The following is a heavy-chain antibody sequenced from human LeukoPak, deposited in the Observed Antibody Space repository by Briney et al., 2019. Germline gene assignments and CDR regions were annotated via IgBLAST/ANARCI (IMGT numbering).Heavy chain of an antibody. D-gene: IGHD3-22*01. CDR2: IYYSGST. J-gene: IGHJ4*02. Sequence: SEPLSLTCTVSGGSISSYYWSWIRQPPGKGLEWIGYIYYSGSTNYNPSLKSRVTISVDTSKNQFSLKLSSVTAAGTAVYYCGTYYYDSSGHYYFDYWGQGTLVTVSS. CDR3: GTYYYDSSGHYYFDY. CDR1: GGSISSYY. V-gene: IGHV4-59*01.